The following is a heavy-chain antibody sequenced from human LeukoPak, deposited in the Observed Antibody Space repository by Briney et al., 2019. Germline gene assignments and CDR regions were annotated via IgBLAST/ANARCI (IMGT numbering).Heavy chain of an antibody. V-gene: IGHV3-21*01. CDR3: VSYDSSGYASFDY. D-gene: IGHD3-22*01. CDR2: ISSGSTYI. CDR1: GFAFSTYS. J-gene: IGHJ4*02. Sequence: GGSLRLSCAASGFAFSTYSMNWVRQAPGKGLQWIASISSGSTYIFYADSVKGRFTISRDNAKNSLYLQMNSLRAEDTAMYYCVSYDSSGYASFDYWGQGTLVTVSS.